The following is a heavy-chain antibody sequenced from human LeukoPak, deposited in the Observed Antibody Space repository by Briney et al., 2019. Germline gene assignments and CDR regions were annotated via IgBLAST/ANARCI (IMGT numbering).Heavy chain of an antibody. D-gene: IGHD1-26*01. J-gene: IGHJ6*03. V-gene: IGHV4-59*12. CDR2: IYYSGST. Sequence: SETPSLTCTVSGGSISSYYWSWIRQPPGKGLEWIGYIYYSGSTNYNPSLKSRVAISVDTSKNQFSLKLSSVTAADTAVYYCARDVGARNYMDVWGKGTTVTVSS. CDR1: GGSISSYY. CDR3: ARDVGARNYMDV.